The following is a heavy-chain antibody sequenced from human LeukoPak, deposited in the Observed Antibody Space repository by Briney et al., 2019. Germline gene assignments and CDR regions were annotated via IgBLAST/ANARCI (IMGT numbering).Heavy chain of an antibody. CDR1: GFTFSRYS. CDR2: ISSSSSYI. D-gene: IGHD4-17*01. J-gene: IGHJ4*02. CDR3: ARDTRFINDYGDYYFDY. V-gene: IGHV3-21*01. Sequence: GGSLRLSCAASGFTFSRYSMNWVRQAPGKGLGWVSSISSSSSYISCADSVKGRFTISRDNAKNSLYLQMNSLRAEDTAVYYCARDTRFINDYGDYYFDYWGQGTLVTVSS.